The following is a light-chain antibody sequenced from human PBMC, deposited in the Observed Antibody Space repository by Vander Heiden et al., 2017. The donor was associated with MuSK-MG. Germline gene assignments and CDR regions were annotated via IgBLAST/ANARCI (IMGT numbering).Light chain of an antibody. CDR1: QSISSY. V-gene: IGKV1-39*01. J-gene: IGKJ5*01. CDR2: AAS. Sequence: DIQMTQSPSSLSASVGDRVTITCRASQSISSYLNWYQQKPGKAPKLLIYAASSLQSGVPSRFSGSGSGTDFTLTISSLQPEDFATYYCQQSDSTFITFGQGTRLEIK. CDR3: QQSDSTFIT.